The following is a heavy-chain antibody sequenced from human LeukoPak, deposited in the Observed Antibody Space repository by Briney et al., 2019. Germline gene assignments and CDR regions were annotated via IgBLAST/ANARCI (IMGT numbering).Heavy chain of an antibody. CDR3: ARVLELEWLSNPHYYYYMDV. V-gene: IGHV1-69*13. D-gene: IGHD3-3*01. CDR1: GGTFSSYA. Sequence: SVKVSCKASGGTFSSYAISWVRQAPGQGLEWMGGIIPIFGTANYAQKFQGRVTITADESTSTAYMELSSLRSEDTAVYYCARVLELEWLSNPHYYYYMDVWGKGTTVTVSS. J-gene: IGHJ6*03. CDR2: IIPIFGTA.